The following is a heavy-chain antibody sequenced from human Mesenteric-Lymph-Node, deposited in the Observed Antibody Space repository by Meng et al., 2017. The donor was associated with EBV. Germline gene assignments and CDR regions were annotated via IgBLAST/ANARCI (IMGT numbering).Heavy chain of an antibody. D-gene: IGHD4-17*01. CDR2: IYYSGST. CDR1: GGSISSGGYY. Sequence: QVQLQESAPVLGKPSXXLSLPCXVSGGSISSGGYYWSWIRQPPGKGLEWIGYIYYSGSTYYNPSLKSRLTISLDTSKNQFSLKLSSVTAADTAVYYCARVVGDSTGFEYWGQGTMVTVSS. V-gene: IGHV4-30-4*01. J-gene: IGHJ4*02. CDR3: ARVVGDSTGFEY.